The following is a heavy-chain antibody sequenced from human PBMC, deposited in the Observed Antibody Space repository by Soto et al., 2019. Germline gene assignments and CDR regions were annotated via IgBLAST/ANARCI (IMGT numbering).Heavy chain of an antibody. CDR3: ARDPDYGEGPSFVY. J-gene: IGHJ4*02. CDR2: ISYDGNNK. V-gene: IGHV3-30-3*01. Sequence: GGSLRLSCAASGFTFSSYAMHWVRQAPGKGLEWVAVISYDGNNKYYANSVKGRFTISRDNSKNTLYLQMNSLRAEDTAVYYCARDPDYGEGPSFVYWGQGTLITVSS. CDR1: GFTFSSYA. D-gene: IGHD4-17*01.